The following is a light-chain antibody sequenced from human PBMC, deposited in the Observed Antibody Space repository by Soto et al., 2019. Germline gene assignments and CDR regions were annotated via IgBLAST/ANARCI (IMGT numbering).Light chain of an antibody. V-gene: IGLV7-46*01. CDR1: TGAVTSGHY. CDR2: DTN. Sequence: QAVVTQEPSLTVSPGGTVTLTCGSSTGAVTSGHYPYWFQQKPGQAPRTLIYDTNNKHSWTPARFSGSLLGGKVALTLSGAQPEDEAEYYCLLSYSGARVFGGGTQLTVL. J-gene: IGLJ3*02. CDR3: LLSYSGARV.